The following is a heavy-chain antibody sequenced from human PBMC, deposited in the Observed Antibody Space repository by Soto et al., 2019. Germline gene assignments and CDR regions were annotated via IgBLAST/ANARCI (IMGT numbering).Heavy chain of an antibody. CDR2: IVVGSGNT. D-gene: IGHD1-26*01. CDR1: TFTFTSSA. J-gene: IGHJ4*02. CDR3: ATQREGDTYYFDY. V-gene: IGHV1-58*01. Sequence: VASVKVSCKASTFTFTSSAVQWVRLARGQRLEWIGWIVVGSGNTKYAQNFQERVTITRDMSSGTAYLELSSLRSEDTAVYYCATQREGDTYYFDYLGQGTLVTVSS.